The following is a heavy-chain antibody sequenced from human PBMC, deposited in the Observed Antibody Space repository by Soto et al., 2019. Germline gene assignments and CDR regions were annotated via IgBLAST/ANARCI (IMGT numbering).Heavy chain of an antibody. J-gene: IGHJ6*02. Sequence: PWGSLRLSCKASGFTFVTYSMNCFRQAPVKWLEWISYISMDSETIQYADSVKGRFNISRDDATNSLFLQMNSLRDEDTAIYYCARLYYDYVWGQGTTVTVSS. CDR2: ISMDSETI. D-gene: IGHD3-3*01. CDR3: ARLYYDYV. V-gene: IGHV3-48*02. CDR1: GFTFVTYS.